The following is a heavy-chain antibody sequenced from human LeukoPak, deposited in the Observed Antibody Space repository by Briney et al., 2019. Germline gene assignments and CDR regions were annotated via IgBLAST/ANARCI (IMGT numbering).Heavy chain of an antibody. CDR1: GGSFSGYY. CDR3: ARGSSSSWYDY. Sequence: SETLSLTCAAYGGSFSGYYWSWIRQPPGKGLEWIGEINHSGSTNYNPSLKSRVTISVDTSKNQFSLKLSSVTAADTAVYYCARGSSSSWYDYWGQGTLVTVSS. D-gene: IGHD6-13*01. CDR2: INHSGST. J-gene: IGHJ4*02. V-gene: IGHV4-34*01.